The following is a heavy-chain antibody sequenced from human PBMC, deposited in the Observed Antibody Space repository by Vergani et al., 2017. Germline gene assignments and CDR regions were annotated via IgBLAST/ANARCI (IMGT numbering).Heavy chain of an antibody. CDR1: GDSINSGVYY. J-gene: IGHJ6*03. CDR3: ASSESTATGSYYYYHVDV. CDR2: IYYDGGT. V-gene: IGHV4-31*03. D-gene: IGHD5-18*01. Sequence: QVQLQESGPGLVKPSQTLSLTCTVSGDSINSGVYYWTWIRQFPGKDLEWIGYIYYDGGTFYNPSVKGRVSISLDTSKDQISLKLTSVTAADTAVYFCASSESTATGSYYYYHVDVWGKGTTVTVSS.